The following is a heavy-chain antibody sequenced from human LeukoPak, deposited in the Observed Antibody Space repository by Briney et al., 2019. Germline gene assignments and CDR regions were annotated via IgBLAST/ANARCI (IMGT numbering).Heavy chain of an antibody. CDR2: IYTSGSA. D-gene: IGHD6-13*01. Sequence: MSSETLSLTCIVSGASISGGSSFWSWIRQPAGKGLEWIGRIYTSGSANHSPSLKSRVTISVDTSKNQFSLKLSSVTAADTAVYYCARGSRAAANSPFDYWGQGTLVTVSS. V-gene: IGHV4-61*02. CDR3: ARGSRAAANSPFDY. J-gene: IGHJ4*02. CDR1: GASISGGSSF.